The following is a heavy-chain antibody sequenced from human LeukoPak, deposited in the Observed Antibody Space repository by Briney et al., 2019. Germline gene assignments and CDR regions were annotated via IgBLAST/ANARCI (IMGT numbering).Heavy chain of an antibody. D-gene: IGHD3-22*01. Sequence: ASVKVSCKASGYTFTGYYMHWVRQAPGQGLEWMGWINPNSGGTNYAQKFQGRVTMTRDTSISTAYMELSRLRSDDTAVYYCATYYYDSSGYYYIDYWGQGTLVTDSS. CDR2: INPNSGGT. J-gene: IGHJ4*02. V-gene: IGHV1-2*02. CDR3: ATYYYDSSGYYYIDY. CDR1: GYTFTGYY.